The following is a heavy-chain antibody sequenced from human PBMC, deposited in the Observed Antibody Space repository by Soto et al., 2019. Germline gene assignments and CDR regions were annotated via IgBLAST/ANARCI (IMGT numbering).Heavy chain of an antibody. CDR2: ILHTGGT. CDR3: ARLQFGEGFDY. Sequence: TLSLTCAVSGGSISVGGFSWIWIRQPPGKGLEWIGYILHTGGTQYNPSLKSRVSMSVDKSKNQFSLHLTSVTAADTAVYYCARLQFGEGFDYWGQGALVTVSS. D-gene: IGHD3-10*01. CDR1: GGSISVGGFS. J-gene: IGHJ4*02. V-gene: IGHV4-30-2*01.